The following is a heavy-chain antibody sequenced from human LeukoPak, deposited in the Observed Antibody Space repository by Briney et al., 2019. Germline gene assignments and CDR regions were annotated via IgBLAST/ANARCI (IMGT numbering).Heavy chain of an antibody. V-gene: IGHV1-24*01. CDR1: GYTLTELS. D-gene: IGHD4-17*01. CDR3: ATVSSSLPGYGDYYYYGMDV. CDR2: FDPEDGET. Sequence: ASVKVSFKVSGYTLTELSMHWVRQAPGKGLEWMGGFDPEDGETIYAQKFQGRVTMTEDTSTDTAYMELCSLRSEDTAVYYCATVSSSLPGYGDYYYYGMDVWGQGTTVTVSS. J-gene: IGHJ6*02.